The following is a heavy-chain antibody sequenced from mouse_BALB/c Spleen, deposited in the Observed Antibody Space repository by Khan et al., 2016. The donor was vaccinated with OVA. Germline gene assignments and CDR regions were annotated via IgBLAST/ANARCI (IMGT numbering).Heavy chain of an antibody. D-gene: IGHD4-1*01. CDR1: GFSFSSYG. CDR3: ARHLTGSFAY. J-gene: IGHJ3*01. V-gene: IGHV5-6*01. CDR2: ISSAGDYT. Sequence: VELVESGGDLVKPGGSLKLSCAASGFSFSSYGMSWVRQTPDKRLEWVATISSAGDYTYYPDNVKGRFTISRDNAKNTLYLQMSSLKSEDTAMFYWARHLTGSFAYWGQGTLVTVSA.